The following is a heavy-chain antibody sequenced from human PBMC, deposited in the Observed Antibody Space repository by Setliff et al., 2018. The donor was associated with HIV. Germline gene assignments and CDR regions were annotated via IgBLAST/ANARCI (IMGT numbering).Heavy chain of an antibody. J-gene: IGHJ2*01. Sequence: PSETLSLTCTVSGGSVSSGSYYWNWIRQPAGKGLEWIGRIYTSGSTDYTPSLKSRVTISVDTSKNQFSLKLTSVTAADTAVYYCARVESRSWFYWYFDLWGRGTLVTVSS. D-gene: IGHD1-26*01. CDR1: GGSVSSGSYY. V-gene: IGHV4-61*10. CDR2: IYTSGST. CDR3: ARVESRSWFYWYFDL.